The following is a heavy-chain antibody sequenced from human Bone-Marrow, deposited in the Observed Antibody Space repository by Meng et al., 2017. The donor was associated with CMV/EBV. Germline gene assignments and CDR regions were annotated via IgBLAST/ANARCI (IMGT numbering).Heavy chain of an antibody. V-gene: IGHV1-18*01. Sequence: ASVKVSCKASGYTFTSYGISWVRQAPGQGLEWMGWISAYNGNTNYAQKLQGRVTMTRDTSISTAYMELSRLRSDDTAVYYCARHPGTTYVYYYGMDVWGQGTTVTVSS. CDR1: GYTFTSYG. J-gene: IGHJ6*02. D-gene: IGHD1-7*01. CDR2: ISAYNGNT. CDR3: ARHPGTTYVYYYGMDV.